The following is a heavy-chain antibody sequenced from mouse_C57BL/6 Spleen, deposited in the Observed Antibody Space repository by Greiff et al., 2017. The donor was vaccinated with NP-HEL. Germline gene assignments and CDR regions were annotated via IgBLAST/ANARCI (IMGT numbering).Heavy chain of an antibody. J-gene: IGHJ3*01. Sequence: EVQLQQSGPELVKPGASVKISCKASGYTFTDYYMNWVKQSHGKSLEWIGDINPNNGGTSYNQKFKGKATLTVDKSSSTAYMELRSLTSEDSAVYYCARSSSSPPGFAYWGQGTLVTVSA. V-gene: IGHV1-26*01. D-gene: IGHD6-1*01. CDR3: ARSSSSPPGFAY. CDR1: GYTFTDYY. CDR2: INPNNGGT.